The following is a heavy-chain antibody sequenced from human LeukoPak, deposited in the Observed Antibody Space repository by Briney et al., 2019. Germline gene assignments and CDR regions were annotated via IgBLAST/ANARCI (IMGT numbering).Heavy chain of an antibody. D-gene: IGHD1-7*01. J-gene: IGHJ6*03. Sequence: GGSLGLSCAASGFTFSDYYMSWIHQAGWKGLEGVSYISSSGSPIYYADSVKGRFTISRDNAKNSLYLQMNSLRAEDTAVYYCARPTGTTFFSYYYYHYMDVWGKGTTVTVSS. CDR2: ISSSGSPI. CDR3: ARPTGTTFFSYYYYHYMDV. CDR1: GFTFSDYY. V-gene: IGHV3-11*01.